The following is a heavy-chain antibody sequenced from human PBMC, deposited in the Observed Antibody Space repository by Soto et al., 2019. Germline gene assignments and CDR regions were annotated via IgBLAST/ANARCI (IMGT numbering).Heavy chain of an antibody. CDR2: IVVGSGNT. CDR3: AAAYYDFWSGPPLIPYGMDV. D-gene: IGHD3-3*01. CDR1: GFTFTSSA. V-gene: IGHV1-58*01. Sequence: SVKVSCKASGFTFTSSAVQWVRQARGQRLEWIGWIVVGSGNTNYAQKFQERVTITRDMSTSTAYMELSSLRSEDTAVYYCAAAYYDFWSGPPLIPYGMDVWGQGTTVTVSS. J-gene: IGHJ6*02.